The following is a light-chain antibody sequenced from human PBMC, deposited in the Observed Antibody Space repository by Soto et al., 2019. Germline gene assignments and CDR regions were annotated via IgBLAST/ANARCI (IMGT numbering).Light chain of an antibody. J-gene: IGKJ2*01. CDR1: EFLSSSY. CDR2: AAS. V-gene: IGKV3-20*01. Sequence: VLTESPGTLSLSPGERATLSCRASEFLSSSYLAWYQQKPGQAPRLLIYAASRRATGIPDRFSGSGSATEYTLTINTLEPEDFAVYSCQQQGTFGQGTKVDIK. CDR3: QQQGT.